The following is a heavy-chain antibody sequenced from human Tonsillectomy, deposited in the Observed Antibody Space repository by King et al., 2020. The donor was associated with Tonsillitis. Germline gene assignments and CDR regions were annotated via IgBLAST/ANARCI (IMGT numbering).Heavy chain of an antibody. CDR3: AREAYIAAAGTGEAFDI. V-gene: IGHV1-46*01. CDR2: INPSGGST. Sequence: QLVQSGAEVKKPGASVKVSCKASGYTFTSYYMHWVRQAPGQGLEWMGIINPSGGSTSYAQEVQGRVTMTRDTSTSTVYMELSSLRSEDTAVYYCAREAYIAAAGTGEAFDIWGQGTMVTVSS. CDR1: GYTFTSYY. J-gene: IGHJ3*02. D-gene: IGHD6-13*01.